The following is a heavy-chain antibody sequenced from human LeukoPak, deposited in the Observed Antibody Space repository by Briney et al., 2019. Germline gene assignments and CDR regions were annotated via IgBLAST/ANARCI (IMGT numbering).Heavy chain of an antibody. CDR2: IYPGDSDT. D-gene: IGHD2-15*01. V-gene: IGHV5-51*01. J-gene: IGHJ3*01. Sequence: GEALTISCKGSGYSFTSYWIGWVREMPGKGLEWMGIIYPGDSDTRYSPSFQGQVTISADKSISTAYLQWSSLKASDTAMYYCARPRVGSTDAFDLWGQGTMVTVSS. CDR3: ARPRVGSTDAFDL. CDR1: GYSFTSYW.